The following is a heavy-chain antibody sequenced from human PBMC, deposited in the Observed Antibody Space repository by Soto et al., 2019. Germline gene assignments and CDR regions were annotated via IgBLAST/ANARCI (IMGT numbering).Heavy chain of an antibody. V-gene: IGHV6-1*01. CDR1: GDSVSSNRAA. CDR2: TYYRSKWYN. CDR3: ARDHAYYDILTGYYLVNNRFDP. Sequence: SQTLSLTCAISGDSVSSNRAAWNWIRQSPSRGLEWLGRTYYRSKWYNDYAVSVKSRITINPDTSKNQFSLQLNSVTPKDTAVYYCARDHAYYDILTGYYLVNNRFDPWGQGTLVTVSS. D-gene: IGHD3-9*01. J-gene: IGHJ5*02.